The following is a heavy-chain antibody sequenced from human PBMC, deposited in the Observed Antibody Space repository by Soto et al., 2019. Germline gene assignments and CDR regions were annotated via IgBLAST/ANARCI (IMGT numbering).Heavy chain of an antibody. CDR2: ISGSGGST. Sequence: GGSLRLSCAASGFTFSSYAMSWVRQAPGKGLEWVSAISGSGGSTYYADSVKGRFTISRDNSKNTLYLQMNSLRAEDTAVYYCATRSEQWLVLGYWGQGTLVTVSS. CDR3: ATRSEQWLVLGY. J-gene: IGHJ4*02. V-gene: IGHV3-23*01. D-gene: IGHD6-19*01. CDR1: GFTFSSYA.